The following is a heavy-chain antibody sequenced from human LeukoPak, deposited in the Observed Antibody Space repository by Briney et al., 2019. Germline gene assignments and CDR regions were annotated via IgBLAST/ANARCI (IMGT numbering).Heavy chain of an antibody. CDR2: INPNSGGT. CDR3: ARTIYDPSGNNYYYYGMDV. Sequence: ASVKVSCKASGYTFTGYYMQWVRQAPGQGLEWMGWINPNSGGTNYAQKFQGRVTMTRDTSISTAYLELRSLRSDDTAIYYCARTIYDPSGNNYYYYGMDVWGQGTAVTVSS. D-gene: IGHD3-22*01. V-gene: IGHV1-2*02. J-gene: IGHJ6*02. CDR1: GYTFTGYY.